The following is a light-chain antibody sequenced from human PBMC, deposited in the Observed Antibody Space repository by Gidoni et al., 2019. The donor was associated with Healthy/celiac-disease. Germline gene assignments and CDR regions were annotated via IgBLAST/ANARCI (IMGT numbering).Light chain of an antibody. Sequence: DITRTQSPSSVSASVGDRVTITCRASQGISSWLAWDQQKPGKAPKLLIYAASSLQSGVPSRFSGCGSWTDFTLTISRPQPEDFATYYCQQANSFPLPFGGGTKVEIQ. CDR3: QQANSFPLP. CDR1: QGISSW. V-gene: IGKV1-12*01. CDR2: AAS. J-gene: IGKJ4*01.